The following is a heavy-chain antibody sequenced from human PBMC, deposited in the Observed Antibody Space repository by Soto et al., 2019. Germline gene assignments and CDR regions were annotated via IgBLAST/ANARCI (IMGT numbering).Heavy chain of an antibody. D-gene: IGHD7-27*01. Sequence: GGSLRLSCAASGFTFSSYNMNWVRQAPGKGLEWISYISYSSTAIYYADSVKGRFTISRDNSMDTLYLQMKSLRVEDTARYYCAKEVSLGSTVDLGYWGQGSLVTVSS. CDR3: AKEVSLGSTVDLGY. V-gene: IGHV3-48*01. CDR2: ISYSSTAI. CDR1: GFTFSSYN. J-gene: IGHJ4*02.